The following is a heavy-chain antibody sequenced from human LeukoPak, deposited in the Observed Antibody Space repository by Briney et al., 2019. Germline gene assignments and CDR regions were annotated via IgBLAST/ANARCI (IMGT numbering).Heavy chain of an antibody. D-gene: IGHD2-2*01. CDR2: INPNSGGT. Sequence: ASVKVPCKASGYTFTGYYMHWVRQAPGQGLEWMGWINPNSGGTNYAQKFQGRVTMTRDTSISTAYMELSRLRSDDTAVYYCARGYCSSTSCYDYWGQGTLVTVSS. CDR3: ARGYCSSTSCYDY. CDR1: GYTFTGYY. J-gene: IGHJ4*02. V-gene: IGHV1-2*02.